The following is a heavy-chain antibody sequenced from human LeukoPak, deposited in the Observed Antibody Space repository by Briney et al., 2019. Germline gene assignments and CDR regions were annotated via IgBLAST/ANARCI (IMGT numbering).Heavy chain of an antibody. CDR1: GFTFSSYG. CDR2: ISYDGSKK. J-gene: IGHJ4*02. D-gene: IGHD3-10*01. V-gene: IGHV3-30*18. Sequence: PGGSLRLSCAASGFTFSSYGMHWVHQAPGKGLEWVAVISYDGSKKYYADSVKGRFTISRDNSKNTLYLQMNSLRVEDTAVHYCAKGGLWFGNLLVPLWGQGTLVTVSS. CDR3: AKGGLWFGNLLVPL.